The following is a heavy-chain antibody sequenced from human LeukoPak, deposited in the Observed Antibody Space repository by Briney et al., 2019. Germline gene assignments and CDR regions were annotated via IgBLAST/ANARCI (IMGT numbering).Heavy chain of an antibody. CDR3: ARSVYSYYANWFDP. CDR1: GFSFSSYW. J-gene: IGHJ5*02. CDR2: INSDGSST. Sequence: GGSLRLSCAASGFSFSSYWMHWVRQAPGQGLVWVSRINSDGSSTTYADSVQDRFTISRDNAKNTLYLQMNSLRADDTAVYYCARSVYSYYANWFDPWGQGTLVTVSS. V-gene: IGHV3-74*01. D-gene: IGHD4-11*01.